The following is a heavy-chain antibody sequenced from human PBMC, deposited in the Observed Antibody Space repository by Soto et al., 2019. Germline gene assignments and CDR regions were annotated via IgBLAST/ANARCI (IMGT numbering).Heavy chain of an antibody. CDR1: GFTFSSYA. Sequence: QVQLVESGGGVVQPGRSLRLSCAASGFTFSSYAMHWVRQAPGKGLEWVAVISYDGSNKYYADSVKGRFTISRDNSKNTLYLQMNSLRAEDTAVYYCARDRVVVVVADAPRPGFDPWGQGTLVTVSS. J-gene: IGHJ5*02. CDR2: ISYDGSNK. CDR3: ARDRVVVVVADAPRPGFDP. V-gene: IGHV3-30-3*01. D-gene: IGHD2-15*01.